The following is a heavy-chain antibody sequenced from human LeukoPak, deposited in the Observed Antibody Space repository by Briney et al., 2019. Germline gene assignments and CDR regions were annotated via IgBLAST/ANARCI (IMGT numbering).Heavy chain of an antibody. D-gene: IGHD3-22*01. V-gene: IGHV3-23*01. CDR3: ARRDYYDSSGYYNWFDP. Sequence: GGSLRLSCAASGFTFSSYAMSWVRQAPGKGLEWVSAISGSGGSTYYADSVKGRFTISRDNSKNTLYLQMNSLRAEDTAVYYCARRDYYDSSGYYNWFDPWGQGTLATVSS. CDR2: ISGSGGST. J-gene: IGHJ5*02. CDR1: GFTFSSYA.